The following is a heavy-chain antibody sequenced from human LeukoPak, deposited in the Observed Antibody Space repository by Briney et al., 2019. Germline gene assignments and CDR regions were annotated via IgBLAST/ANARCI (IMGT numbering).Heavy chain of an antibody. Sequence: SETLSLTCTVSGGSISSGDYYWSWIRQPPGKGLEWIGYIYYSGSTYYNPSLRSRVTISVDTSKNQFSLKQSSVTAADTAVYYCARTYYYDSSGYYSGYWGQGTLVTVSS. D-gene: IGHD3-22*01. CDR3: ARTYYYDSSGYYSGY. CDR2: IYYSGST. V-gene: IGHV4-30-4*01. CDR1: GGSISSGDYY. J-gene: IGHJ4*02.